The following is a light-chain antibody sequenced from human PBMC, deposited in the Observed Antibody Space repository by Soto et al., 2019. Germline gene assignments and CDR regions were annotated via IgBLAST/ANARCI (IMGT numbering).Light chain of an antibody. V-gene: IGKV3D-15*01. CDR2: GAS. Sequence: EILMTQSPATLSVSPGERATLSCRANQDVNIYLAWYQQKHGQAPRLLISGASTRATGIPARLSGSGSGTEFTLTISSLQSEDVAVYYCQQYGNWPLTFGGGTNVEIK. J-gene: IGKJ4*01. CDR3: QQYGNWPLT. CDR1: QDVNIY.